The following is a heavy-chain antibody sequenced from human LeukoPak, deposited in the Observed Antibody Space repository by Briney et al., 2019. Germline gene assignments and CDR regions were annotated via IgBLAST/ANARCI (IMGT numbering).Heavy chain of an antibody. CDR3: ARDPGIAAAGTVDAAPGLNYFDY. D-gene: IGHD6-13*01. J-gene: IGHJ4*02. CDR2: IYYSGST. CDR1: GGSISSGGYY. V-gene: IGHV4-31*03. Sequence: PSQTLSLTCTVSGGSISSGGYYWSWIRQHSGKGLEWIGYIYYSGSTYYNPSLKSRVTISVDTSKNQFSLKLSSVTAADTAVYYCARDPGIAAAGTVDAAPGLNYFDYWGQGTLVTVSS.